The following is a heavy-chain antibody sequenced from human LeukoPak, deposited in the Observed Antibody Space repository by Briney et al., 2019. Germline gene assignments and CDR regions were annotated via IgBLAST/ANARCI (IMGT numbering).Heavy chain of an antibody. J-gene: IGHJ6*03. CDR2: MNPNSGNT. CDR1: GYTFTSYD. Sequence: ASVKVSCKASGYTFTSYDINWVRQATGQGFEWMGWMNPNSGNTGYAQKFQGRVTITRNTSISTAYMELSSPRSEDTAVYYCARAPNDYTSYYYYYYMGVWGKGTTVTVSS. CDR3: ARAPNDYTSYYYYYYMGV. V-gene: IGHV1-8*03. D-gene: IGHD3-16*01.